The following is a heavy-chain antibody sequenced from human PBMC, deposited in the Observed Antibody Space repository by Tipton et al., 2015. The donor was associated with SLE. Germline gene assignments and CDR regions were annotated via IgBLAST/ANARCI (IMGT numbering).Heavy chain of an antibody. V-gene: IGHV3-11*06. J-gene: IGHJ4*02. CDR2: ISSSSSYT. D-gene: IGHD3-9*01. CDR3: ARGDILTGYHLDY. CDR1: GFTFSDYY. Sequence: SLRLSCAASGFTFSDYYMSWIRQAPGKGLEWVSYISSSSSYTNYADSVKGRFTISRDNAKNSLYLQMNSLRAEDTAVYYCARGDILTGYHLDYWGQGTLVTVSS.